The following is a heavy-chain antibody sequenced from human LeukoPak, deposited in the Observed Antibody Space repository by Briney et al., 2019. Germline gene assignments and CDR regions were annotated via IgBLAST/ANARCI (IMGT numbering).Heavy chain of an antibody. CDR3: TRVSPYGDFLPLY. CDR1: GFTFGDYA. CDR2: IRCKAYGGTT. V-gene: IGHV3-49*04. D-gene: IGHD4-17*01. Sequence: GGSLRLSCTASGFTFGDYAMSWVRQAPGKGLEWVGFIRCKAYGGTTEYAASVKGRFTISRDDSKSIAYLQMNSLKTEDTAVYYCTRVSPYGDFLPLYWGQGTLVTVSS. J-gene: IGHJ4*02.